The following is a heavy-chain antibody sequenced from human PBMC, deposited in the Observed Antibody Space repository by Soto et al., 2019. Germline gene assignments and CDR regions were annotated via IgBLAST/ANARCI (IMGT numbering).Heavy chain of an antibody. D-gene: IGHD3-22*01. Sequence: QVQLQESDPGLVKPSETLSLTCAVSGASISNNNWWTWVRQPPGKGLEWIGEMFHDGASNYNPSLKRRVAISNDTYKNQFSLKLTSVTAADTAMYYCACCGHYYKIDNWGQGTLVTVSS. J-gene: IGHJ4*02. CDR2: MFHDGAS. CDR3: ACCGHYYKIDN. V-gene: IGHV4-4*02. CDR1: GASISNNNW.